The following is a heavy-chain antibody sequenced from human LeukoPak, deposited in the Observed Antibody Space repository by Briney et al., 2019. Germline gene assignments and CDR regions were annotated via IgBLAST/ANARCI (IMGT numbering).Heavy chain of an antibody. D-gene: IGHD6-13*01. V-gene: IGHV3-30*04. CDR1: GFTFSSYA. J-gene: IGHJ5*02. CDR3: ARVGLAAAGTRFWFDP. CDR2: ISYDGSNK. Sequence: PGGSLRLSCAASGFTFSSYAMHWVRQAPGKGLEWVAVISYDGSNKYYADSVKGRFTISRDNSKNTLYLQMNSLRAEDTAVYYCARVGLAAAGTRFWFDPWGQGTLVTVSS.